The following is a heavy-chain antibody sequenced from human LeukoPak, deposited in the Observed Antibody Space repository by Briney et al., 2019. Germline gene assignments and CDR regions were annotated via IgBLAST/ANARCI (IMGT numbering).Heavy chain of an antibody. CDR2: INHSGST. J-gene: IGHJ3*02. CDR3: ARALLDAFDI. CDR1: GGSFSGYY. V-gene: IGHV4-34*01. Sequence: TSETLSLTCAVYGGSFSGYYWSWIRQPPGKGLEWIGEINHSGSTNYNPSLKSRVTISVDTSKNQFSLKLSSVTAADTAVYYCARALLDAFDIWGQGTMVTVSS.